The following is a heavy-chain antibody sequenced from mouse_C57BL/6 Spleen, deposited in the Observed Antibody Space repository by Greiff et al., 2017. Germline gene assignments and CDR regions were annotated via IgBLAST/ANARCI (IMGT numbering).Heavy chain of an antibody. Sequence: EVMLVESEGGLVQPGSSMKLSCTASGFTFSDYYMAWVRQVPEKGLEWVANINYDGSSTYYLDSLKSRFIISRDNAKNILYLQMSSLKSEDTATYYCARARGDYYAMDYWGQGTSVTVSS. V-gene: IGHV5-16*01. CDR2: INYDGSST. CDR3: ARARGDYYAMDY. J-gene: IGHJ4*01. CDR1: GFTFSDYY.